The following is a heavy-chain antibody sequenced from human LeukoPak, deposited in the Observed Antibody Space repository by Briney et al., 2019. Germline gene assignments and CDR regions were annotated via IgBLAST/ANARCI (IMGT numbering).Heavy chain of an antibody. CDR2: IYTSGST. D-gene: IGHD3-3*01. CDR1: GGSISSGSYY. CDR3: ARAYDFPLEGYYYMDV. J-gene: IGHJ6*03. Sequence: SETLSLTCTDSGGSISSGSYYWSWIRQPAGKGLEWIRRIYTSGSTNYNPSLKSRVTISVDTSKNQFSLKLSSVTAADTAVYYCARAYDFPLEGYYYMDVWGKGTTVTVSS. V-gene: IGHV4-61*02.